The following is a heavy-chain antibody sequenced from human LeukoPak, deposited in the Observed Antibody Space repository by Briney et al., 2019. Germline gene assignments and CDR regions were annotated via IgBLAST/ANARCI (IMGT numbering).Heavy chain of an antibody. CDR3: ARQRHQLPKGYFDY. D-gene: IGHD2-2*01. V-gene: IGHV4-61*02. J-gene: IGHJ4*02. CDR2: IYTSGST. CDR1: GGSISSGSYYY. Sequence: SQTLSLTCTVSGGSISSGSYYYWSWIRQPAGKGLEWIGRIYTSGSTNYNPSLKSRVTMSLDTSKNQFSLKLSSVTAADTAVYYCARQRHQLPKGYFDYWGQGTLVTVSS.